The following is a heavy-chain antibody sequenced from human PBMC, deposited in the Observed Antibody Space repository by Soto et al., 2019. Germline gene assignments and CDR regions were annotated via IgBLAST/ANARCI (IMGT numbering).Heavy chain of an antibody. V-gene: IGHV5-51*01. J-gene: IGHJ6*02. CDR3: ARTSAAGKYYYGMDV. CDR2: IYPGDSDT. CDR1: GYSFTSYW. D-gene: IGHD6-13*01. Sequence: GEALEISCKGSGYSFTSYWNGWVRQMPGKGLEWMGIIYPGDSDTRYSPSFQGQVTISADKSISTAYLQWSSLKASDTAMYYCARTSAAGKYYYGMDVWGQGTTVTVSS.